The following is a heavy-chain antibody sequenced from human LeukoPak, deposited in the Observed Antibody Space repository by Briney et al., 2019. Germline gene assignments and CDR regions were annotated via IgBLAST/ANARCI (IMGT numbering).Heavy chain of an antibody. J-gene: IGHJ4*02. CDR3: ARDGPSSSWYVY. V-gene: IGHV1-46*01. CDR2: INPSGGST. CDR1: GYTFTSYY. Sequence: ASVTVSCKASGYTFTSYYMHWVRQAPGQGLEWMGIINPSGGSTSYAQKFQGRVTMTRDTSTSTVYMELSRLRSDDTAVYYCARDGPSSSWYVYWGQGTLVTVSS. D-gene: IGHD6-13*01.